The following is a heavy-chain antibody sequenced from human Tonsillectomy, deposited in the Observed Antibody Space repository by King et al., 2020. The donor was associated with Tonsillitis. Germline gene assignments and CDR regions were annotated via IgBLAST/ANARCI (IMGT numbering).Heavy chain of an antibody. Sequence: EVQLVESGAEVKKPGESLKISCKGSGYTFTSYWIGWVRQMPGKGLEWMGIIYPGDSDTRYSPSFQGQVTISADKSISTPYLQGSSLKASDTAMYYCSRTSINMIVHWFDPWGQGTLVTVPS. V-gene: IGHV5-51*01. CDR2: IYPGDSDT. CDR1: GYTFTSYW. J-gene: IGHJ5*02. CDR3: SRTSINMIVHWFDP. D-gene: IGHD3-22*01.